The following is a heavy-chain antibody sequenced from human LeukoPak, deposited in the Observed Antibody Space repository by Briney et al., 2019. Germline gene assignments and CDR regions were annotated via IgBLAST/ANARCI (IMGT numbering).Heavy chain of an antibody. V-gene: IGHV1-46*01. J-gene: IGHJ4*02. CDR2: INPSGGST. CDR1: GYTFTSYY. D-gene: IGHD3-22*01. CDR3: ARDSRPSYDSSGYYYPGDY. Sequence: GASVKVSSKAYGYTFTSYYMHWVRQAPRQGLEWMAIINPSGGSTSYAQKFQGRVTMTRDTSTSTVYMELSSLRSEDTAVYYCARDSRPSYDSSGYYYPGDYWGQGTLVTVSS.